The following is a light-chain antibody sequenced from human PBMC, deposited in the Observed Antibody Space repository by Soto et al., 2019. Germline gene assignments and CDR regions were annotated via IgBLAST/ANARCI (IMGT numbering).Light chain of an antibody. J-gene: IGKJ1*01. CDR1: QAISNF. CDR3: QKYNSAPPT. CDR2: GAS. V-gene: IGKV1-27*01. Sequence: DIQMTQSPSSLSASVGDRVTITCRASQAISNFLAWYQQKPGQIPKLLIYGASTLQSGVPSRFSGTGSGTDFALTISSLQPEDFATYYCQKYNSAPPTLGQGTKVEV.